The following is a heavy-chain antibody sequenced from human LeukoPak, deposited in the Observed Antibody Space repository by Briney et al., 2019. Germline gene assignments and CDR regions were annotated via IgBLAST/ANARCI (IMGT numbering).Heavy chain of an antibody. J-gene: IGHJ5*02. V-gene: IGHV4-39*02. CDR1: GSSISSYTHY. CDR2: VYYTGGT. D-gene: IGHD6-6*01. Sequence: SETLSLTCTVSGSSISSYTHYWGWIRQPPGKGLEWIATVYYTGGTYYNPSLKSRVTISIDTSRNHFSLKLTSVIAADTAMYYCVSNSSSSPWFDPWGRGTLVTVSS. CDR3: VSNSSSSPWFDP.